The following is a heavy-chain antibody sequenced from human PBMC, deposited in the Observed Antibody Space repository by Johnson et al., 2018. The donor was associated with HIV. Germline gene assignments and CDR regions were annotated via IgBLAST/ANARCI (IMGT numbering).Heavy chain of an antibody. CDR3: ANALGI. V-gene: IGHV3-30*02. J-gene: IGHJ3*02. CDR2: VRHDGSNT. CDR1: GFTFSDYY. Sequence: QMQLVESGGGLVKPGGSLRLSCAASGFTFSDYYMSWIRQAPGKGLEWVAFVRHDGSNTYYEDSVKGRFTISRDNSKNTVYLQMNSLRTEDTAVYYCANALGIWGQGTMVTVSS.